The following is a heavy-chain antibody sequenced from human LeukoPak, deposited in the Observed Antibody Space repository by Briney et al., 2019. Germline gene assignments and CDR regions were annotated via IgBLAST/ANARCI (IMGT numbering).Heavy chain of an antibody. CDR2: IHIYRGNT. V-gene: IGHV1-18*01. D-gene: IGHD6-13*01. J-gene: IGHJ5*02. CDR1: GYSSTNYG. CDR3: ARDVGITVADSFDP. Sequence: ASVKVSCKASGYSSTNYGISWVRQAPGQGLEWMGWIHIYRGNTDYAQKFQGRVTMTTDTSTSTVYMEVRGLRSDDTAMYYCARDVGITVADSFDPWGQGTLVTVSS.